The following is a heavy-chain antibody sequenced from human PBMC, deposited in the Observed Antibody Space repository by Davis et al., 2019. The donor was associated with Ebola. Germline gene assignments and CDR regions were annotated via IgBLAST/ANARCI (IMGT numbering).Heavy chain of an antibody. Sequence: PGGSLRLSCAASGFSFSGYTMNWVRRTPGKGLEWVSYISSSGTVYYADSVKGRFTISRDNARNSLYLQMNSLRDEDTAVYYCARGWDYFDYWGQGTLVTVSS. D-gene: IGHD1-26*01. V-gene: IGHV3-48*02. J-gene: IGHJ4*02. CDR2: ISSSGTV. CDR3: ARGWDYFDY. CDR1: GFSFSGYT.